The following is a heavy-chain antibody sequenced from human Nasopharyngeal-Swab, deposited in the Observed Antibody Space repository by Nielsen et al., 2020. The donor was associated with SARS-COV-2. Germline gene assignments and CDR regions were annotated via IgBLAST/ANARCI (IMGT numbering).Heavy chain of an antibody. D-gene: IGHD5/OR15-5a*01. CDR3: ASSGGSTMTCYFDY. CDR2: FDPEDGET. V-gene: IGHV1-24*01. Sequence: ASVKVSCKVSGYTLTELSMHWVRQAPGKGLEWMGGFDPEDGETIYAQKFQGRVTMTEDTSTDTAYMELSSLRSEDTAVYYCASSGGSTMTCYFDYWGQGTLVTVSS. CDR1: GYTLTELS. J-gene: IGHJ4*02.